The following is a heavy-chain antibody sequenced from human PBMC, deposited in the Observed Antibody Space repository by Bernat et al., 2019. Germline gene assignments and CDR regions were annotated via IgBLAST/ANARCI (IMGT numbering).Heavy chain of an antibody. J-gene: IGHJ4*02. CDR3: GTSKLSGYSSGWYFYRGYFDY. Sequence: QVQLVESGGGVVQPGRSLRLSCAASGFTFSSYGMHWVRQAPGKGLEWVAVISYDGSNKYYADSVKGRFTISRDNSKNTLYLQMNRLRAEETAVYYCGTSKLSGYSSGWYFYRGYFDYWGQGTLVTVSS. D-gene: IGHD6-19*01. CDR1: GFTFSSYG. V-gene: IGHV3-30*03. CDR2: ISYDGSNK.